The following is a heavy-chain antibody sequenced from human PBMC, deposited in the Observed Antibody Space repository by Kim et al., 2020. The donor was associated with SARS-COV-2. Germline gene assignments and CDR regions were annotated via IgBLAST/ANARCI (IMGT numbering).Heavy chain of an antibody. Sequence: YNPALKSRVTISVDTSKNQFSLKLSSVTAADTAVYYCARDRIAAAVGMDVWGQGTTVTVSS. J-gene: IGHJ6*02. D-gene: IGHD6-13*01. CDR3: ARDRIAAAVGMDV. V-gene: IGHV4-39*07.